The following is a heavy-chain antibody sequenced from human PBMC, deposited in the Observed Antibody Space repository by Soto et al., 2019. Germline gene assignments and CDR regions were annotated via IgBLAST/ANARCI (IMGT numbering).Heavy chain of an antibody. V-gene: IGHV1-69*01. D-gene: IGHD5-12*01. CDR2: IIPMVHST. Sequence: QVQLVQSGAEVKKPGSSVKVSCKASGGTFSNYAINWVRQAPGQGLEWMGGIIPMVHSTNYAQRFQDRVTITADESTSTAYMELSGLRSEDTAVYFCARGLYGGYLWFDFWGQGTLVTVSS. CDR1: GGTFSNYA. J-gene: IGHJ4*02. CDR3: ARGLYGGYLWFDF.